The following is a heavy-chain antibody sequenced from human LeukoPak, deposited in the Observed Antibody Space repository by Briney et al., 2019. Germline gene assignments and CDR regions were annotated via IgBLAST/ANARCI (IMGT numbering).Heavy chain of an antibody. CDR1: GFTFSSYS. CDR3: ARGAGAGELDY. V-gene: IGHV3-21*01. D-gene: IGHD3-10*01. CDR2: ISSSSSYI. Sequence: EGSLRLSCAASGFTFSSYSMNWVRQAPGKGLEWVSSISSSSSYIYYADSVKGRFTISRDNAKNSLYLQMNSLRAEDTAVYYCARGAGAGELDYWGQGTLVTVSS. J-gene: IGHJ4*02.